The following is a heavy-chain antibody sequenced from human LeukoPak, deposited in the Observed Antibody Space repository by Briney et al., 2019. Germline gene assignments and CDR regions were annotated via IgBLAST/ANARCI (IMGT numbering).Heavy chain of an antibody. Sequence: ASVKVSCKVSGYTLTELSMHWVRQAPGKGLEWMGGIDPEDGETIYAQKFQGRVTMTEDTSTDTAYMELSRLRSEDTAVYYCATAELWGGYELPNLWGQGTLVTVSS. J-gene: IGHJ5*02. CDR2: IDPEDGET. V-gene: IGHV1-24*01. CDR3: ATAELWGGYELPNL. CDR1: GYTLTELS. D-gene: IGHD5-12*01.